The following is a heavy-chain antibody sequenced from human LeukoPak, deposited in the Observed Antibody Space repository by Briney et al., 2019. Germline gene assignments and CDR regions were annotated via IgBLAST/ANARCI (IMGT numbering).Heavy chain of an antibody. V-gene: IGHV4-4*07. CDR1: GGSISTYS. Sequence: SETLSLTCTVSGGSISTYSWNWIRQPAGKGLEWIGRIFPSGSTKYHPSLKSRVTMSVDTSKNHFSLKLSSVTAADTAVYYCARASTTGYYYMDVWGKGTTVTVSS. CDR3: ARASTTGYYYMDV. CDR2: IFPSGST. D-gene: IGHD1-14*01. J-gene: IGHJ6*03.